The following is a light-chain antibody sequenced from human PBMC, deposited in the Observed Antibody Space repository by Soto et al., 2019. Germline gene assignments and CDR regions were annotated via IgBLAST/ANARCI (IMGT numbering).Light chain of an antibody. V-gene: IGKV1-39*01. Sequence: IQMAQSPPSLSASVGDRVTISGRASQNIGTFVNWYQQAPGKAPKLLLYSTSSLQNGVPSRFSGSGSGTDFTLTITRLEPEDFAVYYCQQYGGSLRTFGQGTRLETK. CDR2: STS. CDR1: QNIGTF. J-gene: IGKJ5*01. CDR3: QQYGGSLRT.